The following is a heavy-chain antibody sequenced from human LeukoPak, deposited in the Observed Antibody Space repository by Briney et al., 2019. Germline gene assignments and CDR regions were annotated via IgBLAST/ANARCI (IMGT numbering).Heavy chain of an antibody. D-gene: IGHD2-2*01. Sequence: SVKVSCKASGYTFSSYAMNWVRQAPGQGLEWMGGIIPIFGTANYAQKFQGRVTITADESTSTAYMELSSLRSEDTAVYYCAREGSTSLFDYWGQGTLVTVSS. J-gene: IGHJ4*02. CDR3: AREGSTSLFDY. CDR1: GYTFSSYA. V-gene: IGHV1-69*13. CDR2: IIPIFGTA.